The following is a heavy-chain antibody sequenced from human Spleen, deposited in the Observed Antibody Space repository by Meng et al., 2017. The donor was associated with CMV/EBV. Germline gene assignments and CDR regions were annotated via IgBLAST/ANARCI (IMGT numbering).Heavy chain of an antibody. CDR2: ISSSSTFI. J-gene: IGHJ4*02. Sequence: GGSLRLSCAASGFTFSVYSMNWVRQAPGKGLEWVSSISSSSTFIYNADSVKGRFTISRDNAKNSLYLQMNSLRAEDTAVYYCARDKSVDSYYYGSAADGPDYWGQGTLVTVSS. V-gene: IGHV3-21*01. CDR1: GFTFSVYS. CDR3: ARDKSVDSYYYGSAADGPDY. D-gene: IGHD3-10*01.